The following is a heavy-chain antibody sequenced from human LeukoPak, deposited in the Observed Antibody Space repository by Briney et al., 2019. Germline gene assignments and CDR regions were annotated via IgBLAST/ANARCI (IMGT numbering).Heavy chain of an antibody. CDR2: INHSGST. J-gene: IGHJ1*01. Sequence: SDTLSLTCAVYGWSYSAYSWSWIRQPPGKGLEWMGEINHSGSTNSNPSLKSRVTISVDTSKNQFSLKLSSVTAADTAVYYCARVHYGDYAEYFQHWGQGTLVTVSS. CDR3: ARVHYGDYAEYFQH. V-gene: IGHV4-34*01. D-gene: IGHD4-17*01. CDR1: GWSYSAYS.